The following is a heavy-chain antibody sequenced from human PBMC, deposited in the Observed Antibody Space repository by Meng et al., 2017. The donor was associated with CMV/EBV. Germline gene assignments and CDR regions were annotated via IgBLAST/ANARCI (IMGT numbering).Heavy chain of an antibody. Sequence: QGQLQQWGAGLLKPTETLSLTCAVYGGSLGGYCWSWIRQPPGKGLEWIGEINHSGSTYYNPSLKSRFTISVDTSKNQFSLKLSSVTAADTAVYYCARESMVRVEDWGQGTLVTVSS. CDR1: GGSLGGYC. CDR2: INHSGST. V-gene: IGHV4-34*01. CDR3: ARESMVRVED. J-gene: IGHJ4*02. D-gene: IGHD3-10*01.